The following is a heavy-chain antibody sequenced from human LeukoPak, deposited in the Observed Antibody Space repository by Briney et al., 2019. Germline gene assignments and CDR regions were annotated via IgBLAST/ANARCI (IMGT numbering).Heavy chain of an antibody. CDR3: ARGRTDYYGSGSPLPD. Sequence: ASVKVSCKASGYTFTSYYMHWVRQAPGQGLEWMGIINPSGGSTSYAQKFQGRVTMTRDTSTSTVYMELSSLRSEDTAVYYCARGRTDYYGSGSPLPDWGQGTLVTVSS. D-gene: IGHD3-10*01. CDR2: INPSGGST. V-gene: IGHV1-46*01. CDR1: GYTFTSYY. J-gene: IGHJ4*02.